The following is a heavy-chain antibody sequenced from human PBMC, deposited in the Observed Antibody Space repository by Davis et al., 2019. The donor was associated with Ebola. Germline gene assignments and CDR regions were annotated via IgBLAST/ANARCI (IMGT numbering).Heavy chain of an antibody. CDR3: ARQRGEYNWFDP. CDR2: IYYSGST. Sequence: SETLSLTCSVSGGSISSYYWSWIRQPPGKGLEWIGYIYYSGSTNYNPSLKSRVTISVDTSKNQFSLKLSSVTAADTAVYYYARQRGEYNWFDPWGQGTLVTVSS. D-gene: IGHD5-12*01. V-gene: IGHV4-59*08. CDR1: GGSISSYY. J-gene: IGHJ5*02.